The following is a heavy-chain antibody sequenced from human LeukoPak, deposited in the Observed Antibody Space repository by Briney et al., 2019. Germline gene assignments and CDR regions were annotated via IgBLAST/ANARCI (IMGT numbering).Heavy chain of an antibody. J-gene: IGHJ3*02. D-gene: IGHD5-12*01. CDR2: IYSGGTT. CDR3: ARDQDSGYGDAFDI. Sequence: GGSLRLSCAASGFTVRSNYMNWVRQVPGKGLEWVSVIYSGGTTYYADAVKGRFTISRDNSKNTLYLQMNFLRAEDTAVYYCARDQDSGYGDAFDIWGQGTMVTVSS. V-gene: IGHV3-66*01. CDR1: GFTVRSNY.